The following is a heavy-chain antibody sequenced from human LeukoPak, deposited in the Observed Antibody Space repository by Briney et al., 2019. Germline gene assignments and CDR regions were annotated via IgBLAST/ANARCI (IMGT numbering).Heavy chain of an antibody. Sequence: ASVKVSCKASGYTFSDYFIHWVRQVPGRGLEWMGRVDPVDDDITYGEKFQGRVIITADTSTDTSYMELDSLISGDTGMYYCAVLEMATIYLNHWGQGTLITVSS. CDR2: VDPVDDDI. CDR3: AVLEMATIYLNH. J-gene: IGHJ4*02. CDR1: GYTFSDYF. V-gene: IGHV1-69-2*01. D-gene: IGHD5-24*01.